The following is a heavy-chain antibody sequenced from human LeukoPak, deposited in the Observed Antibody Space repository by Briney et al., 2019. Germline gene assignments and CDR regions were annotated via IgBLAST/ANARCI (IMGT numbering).Heavy chain of an antibody. CDR3: AKDAVGSSWYGGDYYYYMDV. V-gene: IGHV3-23*01. CDR1: GFTFSSYA. Sequence: GSLRLSCAASGFTFSSYAMSWVRQAPGKGLEWVSAISGSGGSTYYADSVKGRFTISRDNSKNTLYLQMNSLRAEDTAVYYCAKDAVGSSWYGGDYYYYMDVWGKGTTVTVSS. CDR2: ISGSGGST. D-gene: IGHD6-13*01. J-gene: IGHJ6*03.